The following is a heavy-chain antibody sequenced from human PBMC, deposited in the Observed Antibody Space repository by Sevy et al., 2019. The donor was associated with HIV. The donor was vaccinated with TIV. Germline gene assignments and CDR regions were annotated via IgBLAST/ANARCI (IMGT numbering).Heavy chain of an antibody. Sequence: GGSLRLSCEASGFFFSNFWMHWVRQTPGKGLEWVSRIEKDGSKTIYADSVRGRFIVSRDNSKKTVSLQMDSLRVEDSAIDDGAGDSYSSGSSDVGGVAPLGQGTLVTVSS. D-gene: IGHD6-19*01. CDR1: GFFFSNFW. V-gene: IGHV3-74*01. CDR3: AGDSYSSGSSDVGGVAP. J-gene: IGHJ5*02. CDR2: IEKDGSKT.